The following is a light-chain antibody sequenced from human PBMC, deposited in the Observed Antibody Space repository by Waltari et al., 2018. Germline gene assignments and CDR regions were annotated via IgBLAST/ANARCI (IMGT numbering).Light chain of an antibody. CDR2: DAS. V-gene: IGKV3-11*01. J-gene: IGKJ4*01. Sequence: EIVLTQSPATLSLSPGERANLSCRASQSVSSYLAWYQQKPGQAPRLLIYDASNGATGIPARFSGSGSGTDFTLTISSLEPEDFAVYYCQQRSNWPLTFGGGTKVEIK. CDR1: QSVSSY. CDR3: QQRSNWPLT.